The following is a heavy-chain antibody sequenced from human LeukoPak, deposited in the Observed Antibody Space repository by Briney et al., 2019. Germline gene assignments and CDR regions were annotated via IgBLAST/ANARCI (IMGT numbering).Heavy chain of an antibody. CDR2: ISSSSSYI. CDR1: GFTFSIYT. CDR3: ARETTEAAAGSLYDY. V-gene: IGHV3-21*01. J-gene: IGHJ4*02. Sequence: GGSLRLSCAASGFTFSIYTMNWVRQAPGKGLEWVSSISSSSSYIYYADSVKGRFTISRDNAKNSLYLQMNSLRAEDTAVYYCARETTEAAAGSLYDYWGQGTLVTVSS. D-gene: IGHD6-13*01.